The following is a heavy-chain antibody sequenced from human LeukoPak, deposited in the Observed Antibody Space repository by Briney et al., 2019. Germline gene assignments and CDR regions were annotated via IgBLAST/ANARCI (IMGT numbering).Heavy chain of an antibody. J-gene: IGHJ4*02. D-gene: IGHD6-25*01. CDR3: TRVATAGTWTDY. CDR2: IWSGGSIA. Sequence: GGSLRLSCAASGFTFSDYGMQGVRQAPGKGLQCLSVIWSGGSIADYAESVRGRFTISRDNSKNTVYLQMNSLRAEDTAIYFCTRVATAGTWTDYWGQGTLVTVSS. V-gene: IGHV3-33*03. CDR1: GFTFSDYG.